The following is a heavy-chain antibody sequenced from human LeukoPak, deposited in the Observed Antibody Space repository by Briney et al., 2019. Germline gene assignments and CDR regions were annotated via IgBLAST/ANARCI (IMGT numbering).Heavy chain of an antibody. J-gene: IGHJ6*03. D-gene: IGHD2-2*01. CDR3: ARATSQTADYYYYYMDV. CDR1: GYAFTSYD. Sequence: ASVTVSCKASGYAFTSYDINWVRQGPGQRLEWMGWMNPNSGNTGYAQKFQGRVTMTSITSISTAYMELSSLRSEDTAVYFCARATSQTADYYYYYMDVWGKGTTVTVSS. V-gene: IGHV1-8*01. CDR2: MNPNSGNT.